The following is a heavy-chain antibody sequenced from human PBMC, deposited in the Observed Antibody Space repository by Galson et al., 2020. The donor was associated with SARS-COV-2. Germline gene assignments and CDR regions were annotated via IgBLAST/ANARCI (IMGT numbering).Heavy chain of an antibody. V-gene: IGHV3-23*01. CDR2: ISGSGSST. Sequence: GGSLRLSCAASGFTFSSYAMSWVRQAPGKGLEWVSAISGSGSSTYYADSVKGRFTISRDNSKNPLYLQMNSLRDEDTAIYYCAKGLRLAAYLDYWGQGILVTVSS. CDR3: AKGLRLAAYLDY. J-gene: IGHJ4*02. D-gene: IGHD6-13*01. CDR1: GFTFSSYA.